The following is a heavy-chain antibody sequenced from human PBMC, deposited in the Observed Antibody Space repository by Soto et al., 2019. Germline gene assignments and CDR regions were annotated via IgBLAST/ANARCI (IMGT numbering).Heavy chain of an antibody. J-gene: IGHJ4*02. V-gene: IGHV4-59*01. Sequence: SETLSLTCTVSGGSISSYYWSWIRQPPGKGLEWIGYIYYSGSTNYNPSLKSRVTISVDTSKNQFSLKLSSVTAADTAVYYCAREGVAAHPFDYWGQGTLVTVSS. D-gene: IGHD6-6*01. CDR2: IYYSGST. CDR3: AREGVAAHPFDY. CDR1: GGSISSYY.